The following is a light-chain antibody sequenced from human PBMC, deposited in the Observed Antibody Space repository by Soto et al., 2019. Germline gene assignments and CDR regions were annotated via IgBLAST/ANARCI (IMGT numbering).Light chain of an antibody. CDR1: QSISY. J-gene: IGKJ1*01. V-gene: IGKV3-20*01. CDR3: HQYDRSPLT. Sequence: EMVLTHSPDSLSLSPRERATLAGRASQSISYLTWYQHKAGQAPRLLLYEASRRATGIPERFSGSGYGTDFTVTISGLEPEDVAVYYCHQYDRSPLTFGQGSKVDIK. CDR2: EAS.